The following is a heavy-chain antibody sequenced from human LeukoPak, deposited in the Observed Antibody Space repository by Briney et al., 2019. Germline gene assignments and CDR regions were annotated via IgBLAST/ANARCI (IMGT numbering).Heavy chain of an antibody. V-gene: IGHV3-30*02. CDR3: AKVGKVAAAVYYFDY. CDR1: GFTFSIYG. Sequence: PGGSLRLSCAASGFTFSIYGMHWVRQAPGKGLEWVAFIRYDGSNKYYADSVKGRFTISRDNSKNTLYLQMNSLRAEDTAVYYCAKVGKVAAAVYYFDYWGQGTLVTVSS. CDR2: IRYDGSNK. J-gene: IGHJ4*02. D-gene: IGHD6-13*01.